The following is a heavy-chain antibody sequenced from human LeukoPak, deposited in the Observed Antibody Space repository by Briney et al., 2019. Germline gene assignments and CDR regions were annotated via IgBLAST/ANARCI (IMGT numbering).Heavy chain of an antibody. D-gene: IGHD3-3*01. CDR1: GFTFSSYA. J-gene: IGHJ4*02. V-gene: IGHV3-23*01. Sequence: QPGGSLRLSCAASGFTFSSYAMSWVRQAPGKGLEWVSAISGSGGSTYYADSVKGRFTISRDNSKNTLYLQMNSLRAEDTAVYYCAKDRRFLEWLSSSYYFDYWGQGTLVTVSS. CDR2: ISGSGGST. CDR3: AKDRRFLEWLSSSYYFDY.